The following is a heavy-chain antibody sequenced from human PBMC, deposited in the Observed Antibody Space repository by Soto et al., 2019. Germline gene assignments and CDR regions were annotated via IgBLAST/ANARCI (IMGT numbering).Heavy chain of an antibody. D-gene: IGHD3-22*01. CDR1: GYTFTGYY. J-gene: IGHJ4*02. CDR2: INPNSGGT. Sequence: ASVKVSCKASGYTFTGYYMHWVRQAPGQGLEWMGWINPNSGGTNYAQKFQGWVTMTRDTSISTAYMELSRLRSDDTAVYYCARGSYDSSGYYFTAPNFDYWGQGTLVTVYS. CDR3: ARGSYDSSGYYFTAPNFDY. V-gene: IGHV1-2*04.